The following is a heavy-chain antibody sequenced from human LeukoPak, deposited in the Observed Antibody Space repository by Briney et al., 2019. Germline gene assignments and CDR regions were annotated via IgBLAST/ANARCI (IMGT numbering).Heavy chain of an antibody. J-gene: IGHJ4*02. CDR2: IRSKTNSYAT. CDR1: GFNFSNYW. D-gene: IGHD3-3*01. V-gene: IGHV3-73*01. CDR3: TSGYYDFWSGYFGDY. Sequence: GGSLRLSCAVSGFNFSNYWMSWVRQASGKGLEWVGRIRSKTNSYATAYVASVKGRFTISRDDSKNTAYLQMNSLKTEDTAVYYCTSGYYDFWSGYFGDYWGQGTLVTVSS.